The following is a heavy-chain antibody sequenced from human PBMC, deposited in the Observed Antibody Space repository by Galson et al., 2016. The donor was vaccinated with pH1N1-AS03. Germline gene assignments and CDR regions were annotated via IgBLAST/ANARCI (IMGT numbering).Heavy chain of an antibody. CDR1: GFIFNNHW. CDR3: ARDGMRGDACDI. CDR2: IDNDGRNT. V-gene: IGHV3-74*01. Sequence: SLRLSCAASGFIFNNHWMHWVRQPPGEGLVWVSRIDNDGRNTDYADSVKGRFIISRDNAKNTLYLELNSLRVEDTSVYYCARDGMRGDACDIWAKGQWSPSLQ. D-gene: IGHD1-1*01. J-gene: IGHJ3*02.